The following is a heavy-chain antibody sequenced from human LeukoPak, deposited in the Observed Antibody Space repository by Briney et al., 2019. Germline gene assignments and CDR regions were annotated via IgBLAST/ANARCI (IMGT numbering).Heavy chain of an antibody. D-gene: IGHD2-2*01. CDR3: ATGVPAAMLPYYFDY. Sequence: HRASAKVSCKVSGYTLTELSMHSVPQAPGKGLGGMGGFDAEDGVTIYAQKFQGRVTMTEDTSTDTAYMELSSVRSEDTAVYYCATGVPAAMLPYYFDYWGQGTLVTVSS. CDR1: GYTLTELS. CDR2: FDAEDGVT. J-gene: IGHJ4*02. V-gene: IGHV1-24*01.